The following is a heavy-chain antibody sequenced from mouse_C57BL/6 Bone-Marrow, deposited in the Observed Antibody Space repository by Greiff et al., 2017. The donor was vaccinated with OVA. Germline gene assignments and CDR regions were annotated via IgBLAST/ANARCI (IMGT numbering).Heavy chain of an antibody. CDR2: IDPSDSYT. CDR3: ARPPYYYGSSYSDY. J-gene: IGHJ2*01. D-gene: IGHD1-1*01. Sequence: QVHVKQPGAELVRPGTSVKLSCKASGYTFTSYWMHWVKQRPGQGLEWIGVIDPSDSYTNYNQKFKGKATLTVDTSSSTAYMQLSSLTSEDSAVYYCARPPYYYGSSYSDYWGQGTTLTVSS. V-gene: IGHV1-59*01. CDR1: GYTFTSYW.